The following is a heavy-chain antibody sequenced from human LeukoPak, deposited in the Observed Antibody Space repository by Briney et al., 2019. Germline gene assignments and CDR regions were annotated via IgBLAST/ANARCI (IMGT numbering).Heavy chain of an antibody. CDR1: GYTFTSHG. J-gene: IGHJ4*02. D-gene: IGHD3-16*02. CDR3: ARDPSNTSGRYTYFDY. Sequence: ASVKVSCKTYGYTFTSHGISWVRQAPGQGLEWMGWISGFNGETHYAQNLQRRVTMTTDTSTSTAYMELRSLRSDDTAVYYCARDPSNTSGRYTYFDYWGQGTLVTVSS. V-gene: IGHV1-18*01. CDR2: ISGFNGET.